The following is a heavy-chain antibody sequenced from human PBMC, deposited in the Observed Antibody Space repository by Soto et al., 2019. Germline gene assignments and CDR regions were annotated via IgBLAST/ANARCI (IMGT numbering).Heavy chain of an antibody. Sequence: EVQLLESGGGLVQPGGSLRLSCAASEFTFSSYAMSWVRQAPGKGLEWVSAISGSGGSTYYADSVKGRFTISRDNSKNTLYLQMNSLRAEDTAVYYCARARRITMIFHAFDIWGQGTMVTVSS. D-gene: IGHD3-22*01. V-gene: IGHV3-23*01. J-gene: IGHJ3*02. CDR2: ISGSGGST. CDR3: ARARRITMIFHAFDI. CDR1: EFTFSSYA.